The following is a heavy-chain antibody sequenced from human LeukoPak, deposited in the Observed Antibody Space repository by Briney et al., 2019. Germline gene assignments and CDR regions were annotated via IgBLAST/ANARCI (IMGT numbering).Heavy chain of an antibody. CDR1: GFTVSSNY. D-gene: IGHD1-1*01. J-gene: IGHJ3*02. CDR2: IYSGGNT. CDR3: ARDLDGAVAFDI. Sequence: PGGSLRLSCAASGFTVSSNYMSWVRQAPGKGLEWVSIIYSGGNTYYTDSVKGRFTISRDNSKNTLYLQMNSLRAEDTAVYYCARDLDGAVAFDIWGQGTMVTVSS. V-gene: IGHV3-53*01.